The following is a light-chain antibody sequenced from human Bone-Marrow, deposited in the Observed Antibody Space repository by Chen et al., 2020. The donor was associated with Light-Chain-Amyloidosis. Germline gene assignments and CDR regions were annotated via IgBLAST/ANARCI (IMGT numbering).Light chain of an antibody. CDR2: RDT. V-gene: IGLV3-25*03. J-gene: IGLJ2*01. CDR3: QSADSSGTYEVI. CDR1: DLPTKY. Sequence: SYELPQPPSVSVSPGQTARITCSGDDLPTKYAYWYQQKPGQAPVLVIHRDTERPSGISARFSGSSSGTTATLTISGVQAEDEADYHWQSADSSGTYEVIFGGGTKLTVL.